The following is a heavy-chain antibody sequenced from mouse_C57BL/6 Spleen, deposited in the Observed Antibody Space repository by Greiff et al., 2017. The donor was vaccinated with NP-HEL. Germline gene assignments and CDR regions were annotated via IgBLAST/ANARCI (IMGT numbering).Heavy chain of an antibody. CDR3: ARNYYFGY. Sequence: QVQLQQSGAELVKPGASVKISCKASGYAFSNYWMNWVKQRPGTGLEWIGQIYPGDGDTNYNGKFKDKATLTADKSSSTAYMQLSSLTSEDSAVYFCARNYYFGYWGQGTTLTVSS. J-gene: IGHJ2*01. CDR2: IYPGDGDT. V-gene: IGHV1-80*01. CDR1: GYAFSNYW.